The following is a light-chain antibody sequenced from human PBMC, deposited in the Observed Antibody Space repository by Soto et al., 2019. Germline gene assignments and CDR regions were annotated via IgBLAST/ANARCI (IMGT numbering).Light chain of an antibody. V-gene: IGLV2-8*01. CDR3: SSYAGSNNLV. J-gene: IGLJ2*01. CDR2: EVS. CDR1: SSDVGGYNY. Sequence: QSVLTQPPSASGSPAQSVTISCTGTSSDVGGYNYVSWYQQHPVKAPKLMIYEVSKRPSGVPDRFSGSKSGNTASLTVSGLQAEDEADYYCSSYAGSNNLVFGGGTKLTVL.